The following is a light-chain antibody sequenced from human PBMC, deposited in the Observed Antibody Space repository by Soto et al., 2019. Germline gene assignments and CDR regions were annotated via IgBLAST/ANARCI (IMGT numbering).Light chain of an antibody. V-gene: IGKV3-15*01. CDR1: QSVSSN. J-gene: IGKJ4*01. CDR3: QQYNHGPPLT. CDR2: GAS. Sequence: EMVMTQSPATLSVSPGERGTACCRASQSVSSNLAWYQQKPGPAPRLLIYGASTRATGGPGRFSGSGSATEFTLTISSLQSEDFAVHYCQQYNHGPPLTFGGGTKVDIK.